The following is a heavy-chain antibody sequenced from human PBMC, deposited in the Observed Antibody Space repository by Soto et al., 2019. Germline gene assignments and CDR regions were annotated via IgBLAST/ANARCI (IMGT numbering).Heavy chain of an antibody. CDR1: GFSLDDYA. CDR2: ISWKSASV. CDR3: AKAPHKGYSYGYFSGHFDY. V-gene: IGHV3-9*01. D-gene: IGHD5-18*01. J-gene: IGHJ4*02. Sequence: GGSLRLSCAASGFSLDDYAMHWVRQAPGKGLEWVSGISWKSASVGYADSVKGRFTISRDNDKNSLYLQMNSLRAEDTASYYCAKAPHKGYSYGYFSGHFDYWGQGTLVTVSS.